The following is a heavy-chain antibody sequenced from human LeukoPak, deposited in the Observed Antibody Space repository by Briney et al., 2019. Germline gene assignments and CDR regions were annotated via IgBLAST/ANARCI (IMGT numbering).Heavy chain of an antibody. D-gene: IGHD2-2*01. CDR3: ARDKVVPAAIGHY. CDR1: GFTFTSYA. J-gene: IGHJ4*02. CDR2: ISGSGGST. Sequence: GGSLRLSCTTSGFTFTSYAMNWVRQAPGKGLEWVSVISGSGGSTYYADSVKGRFTISRDNSKNTLYLQMNSLRAEDTAVYYCARDKVVPAAIGHYWGQGTLVTVSS. V-gene: IGHV3-23*01.